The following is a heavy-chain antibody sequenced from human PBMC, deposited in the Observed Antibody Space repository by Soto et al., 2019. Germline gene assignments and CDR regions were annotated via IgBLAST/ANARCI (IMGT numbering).Heavy chain of an antibody. D-gene: IGHD5-18*01. CDR1: GFTFSSYG. J-gene: IGHJ6*02. Sequence: GGSLRLSCAASGFTFSSYGMHWVRQAPGKGLEWVAVIWYDGSNKYYADSVKGRFTISRDNSKNTLYLQMNSLRAEDTAVYYCAREGGRYSYLDVWGQGTTVTVSS. CDR2: IWYDGSNK. CDR3: AREGGRYSYLDV. V-gene: IGHV3-33*01.